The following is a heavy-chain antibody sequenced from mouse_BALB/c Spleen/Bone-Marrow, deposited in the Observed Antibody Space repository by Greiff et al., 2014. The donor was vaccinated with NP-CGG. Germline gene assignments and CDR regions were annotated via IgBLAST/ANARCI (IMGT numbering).Heavy chain of an antibody. Sequence: VQVVESGAELAKPGASVKMSCKASGYTFTNYWMHWVKQRPGQGLEWIGYINLSTGYTEYNQKFKDKATLTADKSSSTAYMQLSSLTSEGSAVYYCARDDYDDYWGQGTTLTVSS. V-gene: IGHV1-7*01. CDR3: ARDDYDDY. J-gene: IGHJ2*01. CDR1: GYTFTNYW. D-gene: IGHD2-4*01. CDR2: INLSTGYT.